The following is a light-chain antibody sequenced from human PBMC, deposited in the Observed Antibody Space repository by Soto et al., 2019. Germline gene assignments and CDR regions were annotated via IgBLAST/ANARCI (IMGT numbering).Light chain of an antibody. V-gene: IGLV2-18*02. CDR1: SSDVGSYNR. CDR2: EVS. Sequence: QSVLTQPPSVSGSPGQSVTISCPGTSSDVGSYNRVSWYQQPPGTAPKLMIYEVSNRPSGVPDRFSGSKSGNTASLTISGLQAEDEADYYCSSYTSTSTYGFGTGTKVTVL. CDR3: SSYTSTSTYG. J-gene: IGLJ1*01.